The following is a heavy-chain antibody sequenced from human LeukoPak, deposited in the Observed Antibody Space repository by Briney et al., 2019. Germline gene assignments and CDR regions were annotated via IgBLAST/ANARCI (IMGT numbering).Heavy chain of an antibody. CDR3: ASLGYNSWCAFDC. V-gene: IGHV3-74*01. CDR1: GFTFSSFW. CDR2: INSDGSST. D-gene: IGHD6-13*01. J-gene: IGHJ4*02. Sequence: GGSLRLSCAASGFTFSSFWVHWVRQAPGKGLVWISRINSDGSSTNYADSVKGRFTISRDNAKNTLYLQMNSLRAEDTAVYYCASLGYNSWCAFDCWGQGTLVTVSS.